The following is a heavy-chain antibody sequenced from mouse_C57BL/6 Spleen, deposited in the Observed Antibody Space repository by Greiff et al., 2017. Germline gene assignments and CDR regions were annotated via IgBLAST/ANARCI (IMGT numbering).Heavy chain of an antibody. V-gene: IGHV1-69*01. J-gene: IGHJ1*03. Sequence: VQLQQPGAELVMPGASVKLSCKASGYTFTSYWMHWVKQRPGQGLEWIGEIDPSDSYTNYNQQFKGKSTLTVDKSSSTAYMQLSSLTSEDSAVYYCARRYYYGSSYWYFDVWGTGTTVTVSS. CDR2: IDPSDSYT. CDR1: GYTFTSYW. D-gene: IGHD1-1*01. CDR3: ARRYYYGSSYWYFDV.